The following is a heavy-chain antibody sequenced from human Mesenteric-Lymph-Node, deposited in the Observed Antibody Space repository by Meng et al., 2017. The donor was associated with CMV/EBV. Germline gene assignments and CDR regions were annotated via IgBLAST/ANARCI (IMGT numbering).Heavy chain of an antibody. Sequence: SETLSLTCTVSGASITTSGDYWGWIRQPPGRGLEWIATIYYTGNPYYNPSLKSRVAISLDTSKNQFSLKLSPVTAADTAVYYCARLANLWFGESPTDYWGQGTLVTVSS. V-gene: IGHV4-39*07. J-gene: IGHJ4*02. CDR2: IYYTGNP. CDR3: ARLANLWFGESPTDY. D-gene: IGHD3-10*01. CDR1: GASITTSGDY.